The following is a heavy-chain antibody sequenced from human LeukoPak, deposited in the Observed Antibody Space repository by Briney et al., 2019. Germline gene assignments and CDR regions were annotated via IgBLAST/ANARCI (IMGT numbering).Heavy chain of an antibody. J-gene: IGHJ4*02. CDR1: GGSISSSSYY. Sequence: SETLSLTCTVSGGSISSSSYYWGWVRQPPGKGLEWIGSMYYSGGTYYNPSLKSRVTISVDTSNNQFSLKLSSVSAADTAVYYCARLSYYDFWGGYYMGFDYWGQGTLVTVSS. V-gene: IGHV4-39*01. D-gene: IGHD3-3*01. CDR2: MYYSGGT. CDR3: ARLSYYDFWGGYYMGFDY.